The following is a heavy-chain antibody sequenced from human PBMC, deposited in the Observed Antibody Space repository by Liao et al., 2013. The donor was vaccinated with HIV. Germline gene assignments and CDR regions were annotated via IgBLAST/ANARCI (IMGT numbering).Heavy chain of an antibody. V-gene: IGHV4-61*02. J-gene: IGHJ4*02. D-gene: IGHD2-21*01. CDR1: GDSISSGSNY. Sequence: QLQESGPGLVKPSETLSLTCTVSGDSISSGSNYWSWIRQPAGRGLEWIGRISGTGITNYSPSLESRVTISVDTSKNKFSLKLTFVTAXDTAVYYCARLQRWGLGYLDFWGQGALVTVSS. CDR2: ISGTGIT. CDR3: ARLQRWGLGYLDF.